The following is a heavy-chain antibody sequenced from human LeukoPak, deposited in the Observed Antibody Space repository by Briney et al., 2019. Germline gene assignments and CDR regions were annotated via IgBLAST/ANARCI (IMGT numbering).Heavy chain of an antibody. V-gene: IGHV1-2*02. CDR2: INPNSGGT. CDR3: ASESVAGTRGFDY. J-gene: IGHJ4*02. CDR1: GYTFTYYY. Sequence: GASVKASCKASGYTFTYYYMHWVRQAPGQGLEWMGWINPNSGGTNYAQKFQGSVTMTRDTSITTAYMELSRLTSDDTAVYYCASESVAGTRGFDYWGQGTLVTVSS. D-gene: IGHD6-19*01.